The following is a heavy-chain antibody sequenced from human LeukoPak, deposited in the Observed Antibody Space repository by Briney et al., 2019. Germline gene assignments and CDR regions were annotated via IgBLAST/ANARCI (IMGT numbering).Heavy chain of an antibody. V-gene: IGHV1-24*01. J-gene: IGHJ5*02. Sequence: ASVKVSCKVSGYTLTELSMHWVRQAPGKGLEWMGGFDPEDGETIYAQKFQGRVTMTEDTSTDTAYMELSSLRSEGTAVYYCATAKLPHRGSYYGSWFDPWGRGTLVTVSS. CDR1: GYTLTELS. CDR3: ATAKLPHRGSYYGSWFDP. D-gene: IGHD1-26*01. CDR2: FDPEDGET.